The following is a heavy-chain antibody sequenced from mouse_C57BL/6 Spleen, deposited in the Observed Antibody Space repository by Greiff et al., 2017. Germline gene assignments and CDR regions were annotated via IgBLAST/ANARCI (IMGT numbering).Heavy chain of an antibody. Sequence: EVQRVESGEGLVKPGGSLKLSCAASGFTFSSYAMSWVRQTPEKRLEWVAYISSGGDYIYYADTVKGRFTISRDNARNTLYLQMSSLKSEDTAMYYCTRDGRLDSPFAYWGQGTLVTVSA. CDR1: GFTFSSYA. V-gene: IGHV5-9-1*02. J-gene: IGHJ3*01. D-gene: IGHD1-1*02. CDR3: TRDGRLDSPFAY. CDR2: ISSGGDYI.